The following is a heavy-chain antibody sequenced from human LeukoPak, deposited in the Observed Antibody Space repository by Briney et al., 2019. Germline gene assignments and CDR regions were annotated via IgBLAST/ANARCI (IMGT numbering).Heavy chain of an antibody. CDR2: ISYDGSNK. V-gene: IGHV3-30*04. D-gene: IGHD1-7*01. CDR1: GFTFSDYA. Sequence: PGGSLRLSCAASGFTFSDYAMHWVRQAPGKGLDWVALISYDGSNKYYAGSVKGRFTISRDNSKSTLYLQMNSLRAEDTAVYYCARALLELNYFDYWGQGTLVTVSS. CDR3: ARALLELNYFDY. J-gene: IGHJ4*02.